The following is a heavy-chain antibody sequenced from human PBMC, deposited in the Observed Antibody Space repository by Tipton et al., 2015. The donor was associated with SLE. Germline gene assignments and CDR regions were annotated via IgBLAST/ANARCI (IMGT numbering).Heavy chain of an antibody. CDR2: IKTDGSTT. Sequence: SLRLSCAASGFTFSSHWMHWVRQAPGKGLVWVSRIKTDGSTTTYADSVEGRFTISRDDSKNTVYLQMNSLRVEDTAMYYCARDAGEGGFYFYYMDVWGKGTTVTVS. CDR1: GFTFSSHW. V-gene: IGHV3-74*01. CDR3: ARDAGEGGFYFYYMDV. J-gene: IGHJ6*03. D-gene: IGHD3-16*01.